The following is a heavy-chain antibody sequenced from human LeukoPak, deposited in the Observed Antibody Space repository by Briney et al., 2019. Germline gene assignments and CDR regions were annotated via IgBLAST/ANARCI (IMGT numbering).Heavy chain of an antibody. J-gene: IGHJ4*02. CDR3: ARVATTKWFGAGSLSGAVRSQVIPDY. V-gene: IGHV4-34*01. Sequence: SETLSLTCAVYGGSFSGYYWSWIRQPPGKGLEWIGEINHSGSTNYNPSLKRRVTISVDTSKNQFSLKLSSVTAADTAVYYCARVATTKWFGAGSLSGAVRSQVIPDYWGQGTLVTVSS. D-gene: IGHD3-10*01. CDR1: GGSFSGYY. CDR2: INHSGST.